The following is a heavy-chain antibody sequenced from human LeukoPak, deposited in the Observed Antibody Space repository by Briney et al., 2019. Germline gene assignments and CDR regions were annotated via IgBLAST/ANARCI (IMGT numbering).Heavy chain of an antibody. CDR1: GGSISSSSYY. J-gene: IGHJ4*02. CDR2: MYYSGST. V-gene: IGHV4-39*01. CDR3: ARVIFPATSTAC. Sequence: PSETLSLSCTVSGGSISSSSYYWGWIRQPPGEGLGWLGSMYYSGSTYYNPPRKSRVTISVDTAKNQCSLKLSALTAADTAVYYCARVIFPATSTACWGQGTLVTVSS. D-gene: IGHD3-9*01.